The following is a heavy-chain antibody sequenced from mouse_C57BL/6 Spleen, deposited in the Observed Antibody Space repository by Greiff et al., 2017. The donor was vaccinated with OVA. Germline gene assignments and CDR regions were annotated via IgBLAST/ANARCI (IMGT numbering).Heavy chain of an antibody. CDR1: GYAFSSSW. V-gene: IGHV1-82*01. J-gene: IGHJ2*01. Sequence: VQLQQSGPELVKPGASVKISCKASGYAFSSSWMNWVKQRPGKGLEWIGRIYPGDGDTNYNGKFKGKATLTADKSSSTAYMQLSSLTSEDSAVYFCARTAQATVDYWGQGTTLTVSS. CDR3: ARTAQATVDY. D-gene: IGHD3-2*02. CDR2: IYPGDGDT.